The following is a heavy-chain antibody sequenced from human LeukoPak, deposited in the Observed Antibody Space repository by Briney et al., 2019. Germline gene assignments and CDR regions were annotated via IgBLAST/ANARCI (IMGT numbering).Heavy chain of an antibody. D-gene: IGHD3-22*01. V-gene: IGHV4-59*01. J-gene: IGHJ4*02. Sequence: PSETLPLTCTVSDGSISAYYWSWIRQTPGKGLEWIGYVYRSADSTYNPSLRSRVTMSMDTAENQFSLKMRSVSAADTAVYYCARVGSYDSSGYYFDHWGQGTLVTVSS. CDR1: DGSISAYY. CDR2: VYRSADS. CDR3: ARVGSYDSSGYYFDH.